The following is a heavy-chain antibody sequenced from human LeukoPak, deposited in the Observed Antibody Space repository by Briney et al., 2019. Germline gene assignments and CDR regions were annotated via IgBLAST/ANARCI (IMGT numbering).Heavy chain of an antibody. CDR1: GFTFSTFG. D-gene: IGHD1-26*01. V-gene: IGHV3-48*02. CDR3: ARDLISGHYTFDY. J-gene: IGHJ4*02. CDR2: ISGGTSTT. Sequence: GGSLRLSCATSGFTFSTFGMNWVRQAPGKRLEWVSYISGGTSTTYYTDSVKGRFTISRDNAKNSLYLQMNGLRDEDTAVYFCARDLISGHYTFDYWGRGTLVTVSS.